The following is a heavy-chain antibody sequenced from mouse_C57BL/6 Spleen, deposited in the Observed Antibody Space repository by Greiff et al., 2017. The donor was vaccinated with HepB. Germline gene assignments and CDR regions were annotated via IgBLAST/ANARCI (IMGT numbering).Heavy chain of an antibody. V-gene: IGHV5-16*01. Sequence: EVMLVESEGGLVQPGSSMKLSCTASGFTFSDYYMAWVRQVPEKGLEWVANINYDGSSTYYLDSLKSRFIISRDNAKNILYLQMSSLKSEDTATYYCARETGRAYYAMDYWGQGTSGTVSS. D-gene: IGHD4-1*01. CDR2: INYDGSST. CDR1: GFTFSDYY. J-gene: IGHJ4*01. CDR3: ARETGRAYYAMDY.